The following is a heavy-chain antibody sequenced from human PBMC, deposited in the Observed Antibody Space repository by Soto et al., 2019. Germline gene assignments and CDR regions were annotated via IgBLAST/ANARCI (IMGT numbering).Heavy chain of an antibody. V-gene: IGHV3-48*01. CDR2: ISSSSSTI. J-gene: IGHJ4*02. Sequence: EVQLVESGGGLVQPGGSLRLSCAASGFTFSSYSMNWVRQAPGKGLEWVSNISSSSSTIYYADSVKGRFTISRDNAKNSLYLQMNSLRAEDTAVYYCARANYYGSPGDFDSWGQGTLVTVSS. CDR1: GFTFSSYS. CDR3: ARANYYGSPGDFDS. D-gene: IGHD3-10*01.